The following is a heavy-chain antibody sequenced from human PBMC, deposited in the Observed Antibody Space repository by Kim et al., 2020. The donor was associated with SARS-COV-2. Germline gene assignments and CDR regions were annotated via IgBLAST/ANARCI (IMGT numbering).Heavy chain of an antibody. Sequence: GGSLRLSCAASGFTFSSYSMNWVRQAPGKGLEWVSSISSSSSYIYYADSVKGRFTISRDNAKNSLYLQMNSLRAEDTAVYYCARVTVVVVPAATRGLVDYYYYYYMDVWGKGTTVTVSS. CDR1: GFTFSSYS. CDR3: ARVTVVVVPAATRGLVDYYYYYYMDV. J-gene: IGHJ6*03. D-gene: IGHD2-2*01. CDR2: ISSSSSYI. V-gene: IGHV3-21*01.